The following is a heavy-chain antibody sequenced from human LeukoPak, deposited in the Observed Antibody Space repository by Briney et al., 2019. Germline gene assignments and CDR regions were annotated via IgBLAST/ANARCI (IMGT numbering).Heavy chain of an antibody. CDR1: GFTFSSYG. D-gene: IGHD3-10*01. J-gene: IGHJ5*02. Sequence: GGSLRLSCAASGFTFSSYGMHWVRQAPGKGLEWVAVIWYDGSNKYYADSVKGRFTISRDNSKNTLYLQMNSLRAEDTAVYYCARDSRRYYYGSGSPPGFDPWGQGTLVTVSS. CDR2: IWYDGSNK. CDR3: ARDSRRYYYGSGSPPGFDP. V-gene: IGHV3-33*01.